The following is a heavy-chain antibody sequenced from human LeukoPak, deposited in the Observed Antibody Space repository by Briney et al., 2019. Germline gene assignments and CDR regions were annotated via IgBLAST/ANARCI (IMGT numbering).Heavy chain of an antibody. Sequence: GGSLRLSCAASGFTFSSYAMSWVRQAPGKGLEWVAVISYDGSNKYYADSVKGRFTISRDNSKNTLYLQMNSLRAEDTAVYYCAKDRLYYYYGMDVWGQGTTVTVSS. V-gene: IGHV3-30*18. J-gene: IGHJ6*02. CDR2: ISYDGSNK. CDR3: AKDRLYYYYGMDV. CDR1: GFTFSSYA.